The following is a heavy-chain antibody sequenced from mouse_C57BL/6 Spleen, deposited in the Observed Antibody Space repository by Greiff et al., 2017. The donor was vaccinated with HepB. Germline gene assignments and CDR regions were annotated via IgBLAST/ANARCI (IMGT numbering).Heavy chain of an antibody. V-gene: IGHV1-26*01. J-gene: IGHJ2*01. CDR1: GYTFTDYY. CDR2: INPNNGGT. CDR3: ARKGSEDY. Sequence: EVQLQQSGPELVKPGASVKISCKASGYTFTDYYMNWVKQSHGKSLEWIGDINPNNGGTSYNQKFKGKATLTVDKSSSTAYMELRSLTSEDSAVYYCARKGSEDYWGQGTTLTVSS.